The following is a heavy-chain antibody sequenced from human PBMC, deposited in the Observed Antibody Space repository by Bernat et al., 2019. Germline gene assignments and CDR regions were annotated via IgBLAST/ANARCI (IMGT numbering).Heavy chain of an antibody. CDR1: GFTFSSYA. Sequence: EVQLVESGGGLFQPGGSLRLSCSASGFTFSSYAMHWFRQAPGKGLEYVSAISSNGGSTYYADSVKGRFTISRDNSKNTLYLQMSSLRAEDTAVYYCVRGQLRVKSAFDIWDQGTMVTVSS. D-gene: IGHD3-10*01. J-gene: IGHJ3*02. V-gene: IGHV3-64D*06. CDR2: ISSNGGST. CDR3: VRGQLRVKSAFDI.